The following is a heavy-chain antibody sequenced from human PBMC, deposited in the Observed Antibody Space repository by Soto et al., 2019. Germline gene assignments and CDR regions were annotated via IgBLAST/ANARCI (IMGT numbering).Heavy chain of an antibody. V-gene: IGHV5-10-1*01. Sequence: PGESLKISYKGSGYRFTSYWISWVRQMPGKGLEWMGRIDPSDSYTNYSPSFQGHVTISADKSISTAYLQWSSLKASDTAMYYCARRSIAARDYYYYGMDVWGQGTTVTVSS. D-gene: IGHD6-25*01. CDR1: GYRFTSYW. CDR2: IDPSDSYT. CDR3: ARRSIAARDYYYYGMDV. J-gene: IGHJ6*02.